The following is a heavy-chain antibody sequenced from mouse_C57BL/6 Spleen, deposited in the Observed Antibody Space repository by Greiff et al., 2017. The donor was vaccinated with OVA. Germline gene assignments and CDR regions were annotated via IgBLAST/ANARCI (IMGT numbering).Heavy chain of an antibody. J-gene: IGHJ2*01. CDR3: ARERELRLPYYFDY. CDR2: IYPGDGDT. V-gene: IGHV1-82*01. Sequence: QVQLQQSGPELVKPGASVKISCKASGYAFSSSWMNWVKQRPGKGLEWIGRIYPGDGDTNYNGKFKGKATLTADKSSSTAYMQLSSLTSEDSAVYFCARERELRLPYYFDYWGQGTTLTVSS. CDR1: GYAFSSSW. D-gene: IGHD3-2*02.